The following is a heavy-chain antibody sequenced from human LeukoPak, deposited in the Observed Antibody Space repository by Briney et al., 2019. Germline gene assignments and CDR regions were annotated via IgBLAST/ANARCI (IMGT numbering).Heavy chain of an antibody. CDR3: ASAPDYYYGSGRFDY. D-gene: IGHD3-10*01. CDR1: GGSISSSSYY. J-gene: IGHJ4*02. CDR2: IYYSGST. Sequence: SETLSLTCTVSGGSISSSSYYWGWIRQPPGKGLEWIGSIYYSGSTSYNPSLKSRVTISVDTSKNQFSLKLSSVTAADTAVYYCASAPDYYYGSGRFDYWGQGTLVTVSS. V-gene: IGHV4-39*01.